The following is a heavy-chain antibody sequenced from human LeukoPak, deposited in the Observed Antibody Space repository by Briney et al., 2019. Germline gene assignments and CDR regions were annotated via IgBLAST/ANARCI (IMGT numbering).Heavy chain of an antibody. CDR1: GYSFTNYW. CDR2: IYPGDSDT. V-gene: IGHV5-51*01. D-gene: IGHD3-22*01. CDR3: ARPSYYYDSSGYYRGAFDI. Sequence: GESLKISCKGSGYSFTNYWIGWVRQMPGKGLEWMGIIYPGDSDTRYSPSFQGQVTISADKSISTAYLQWSSLKASDTAMYYCARPSYYYDSSGYYRGAFDIWGQGTMVTVSS. J-gene: IGHJ3*02.